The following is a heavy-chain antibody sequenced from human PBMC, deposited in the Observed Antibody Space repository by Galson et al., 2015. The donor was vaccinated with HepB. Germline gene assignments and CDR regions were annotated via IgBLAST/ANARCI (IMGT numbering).Heavy chain of an antibody. CDR2: IIPIFGTA. D-gene: IGHD3-22*01. J-gene: IGHJ4*02. V-gene: IGHV1-69*13. CDR3: VVVVIEYYFDY. Sequence: SVKVSCKASGGTFSSYAISWVRQAPGQGLEWMGGIIPIFGTANYAQKFQGIVTITADESTSTAYMELSSLRSEDTAVYYCVVVVIEYYFDYWGQGTLVTVSS. CDR1: GGTFSSYA.